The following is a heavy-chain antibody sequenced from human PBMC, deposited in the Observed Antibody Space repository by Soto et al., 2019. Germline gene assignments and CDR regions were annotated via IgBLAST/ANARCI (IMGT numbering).Heavy chain of an antibody. CDR2: IEYSGRT. V-gene: IGHV4-59*01. Sequence: PETLPLSPTVSGGLMSSDHWSRFRQPRGRELEWIGYIEYSGRTSYTPSLKSRVTISVDTAKNQFSLKLSSVTAADTAVYYCATSPGLGGGTTYLGYYYFSMDVWGKGTTVT. D-gene: IGHD4-17*01. CDR1: GGLMSSDH. J-gene: IGHJ6*03. CDR3: ATSPGLGGGTTYLGYYYFSMDV.